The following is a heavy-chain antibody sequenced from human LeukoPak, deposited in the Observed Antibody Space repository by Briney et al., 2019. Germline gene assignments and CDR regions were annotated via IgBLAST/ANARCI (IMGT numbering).Heavy chain of an antibody. D-gene: IGHD6-19*01. CDR2: INHSGST. CDR1: GGSFSGYY. V-gene: IGHV4-34*01. Sequence: PSGTLSLTCAVYGGSFSGYYWSWIRQPPGKGLEWTGEINHSGSTNYNPSLKSRVTISVDTSKNQFSLKLSSVTAADTAVYYCARGLAVAGEFDYWGQGTLVTVSS. CDR3: ARGLAVAGEFDY. J-gene: IGHJ4*02.